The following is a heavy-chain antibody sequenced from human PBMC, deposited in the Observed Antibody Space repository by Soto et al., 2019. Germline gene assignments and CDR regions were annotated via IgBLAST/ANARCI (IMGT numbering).Heavy chain of an antibody. J-gene: IGHJ5*02. D-gene: IGHD6-13*01. Sequence: QITLKESGPTLVKPTQTLTLTCTFSGFSLSTSGVGVGWIRQPPGKALEWLALIYWNDDKRYSPSLKSRLTIPKDTSKNQVVLTMANMDPVDTATYYCAHSFVWIEAAGRGNWFDPWGQGTLVTVSS. V-gene: IGHV2-5*01. CDR1: GFSLSTSGVG. CDR2: IYWNDDK. CDR3: AHSFVWIEAAGRGNWFDP.